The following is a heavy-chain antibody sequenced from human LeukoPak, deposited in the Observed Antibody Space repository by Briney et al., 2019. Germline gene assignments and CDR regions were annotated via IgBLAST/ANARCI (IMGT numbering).Heavy chain of an antibody. CDR2: ICYGGST. CDR1: SGSISSGTYY. D-gene: IGHD2-15*01. Sequence: PSETLSLTCTVSSGSISSGTYYWTWIRQHPGKGLECIGYICYGGSTYYRPSLKSRGTISADTSKNQFSLRLTSVTAADTAVYYCARAGCSGGSCYPDYWGQGTLVTVSS. J-gene: IGHJ4*02. V-gene: IGHV4-31*03. CDR3: ARAGCSGGSCYPDY.